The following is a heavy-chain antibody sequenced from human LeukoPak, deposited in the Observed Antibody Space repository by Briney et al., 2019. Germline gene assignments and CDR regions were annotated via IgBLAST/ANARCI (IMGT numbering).Heavy chain of an antibody. J-gene: IGHJ4*02. CDR1: GSSISSGNYY. Sequence: PSQTLSLTCTVSGSSISSGNYYWSWIRQPAGKGLEWIGRIWADGAPTYRPSLKSRVTISVDTSKNQFSLRLSSVTAADTAVYYCARGGELLNYLGQGTLVTVSS. CDR3: ARGGELLNY. CDR2: IWADGAP. D-gene: IGHD1-7*01. V-gene: IGHV4-61*02.